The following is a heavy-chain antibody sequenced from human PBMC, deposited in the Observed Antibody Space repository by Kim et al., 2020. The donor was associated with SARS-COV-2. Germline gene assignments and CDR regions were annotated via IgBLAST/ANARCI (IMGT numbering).Heavy chain of an antibody. CDR3: AHRRSIIGTAWFDP. D-gene: IGHD1-7*01. Sequence: YSPSLKSRLTITKDTSKNHVVLTMTNMDPVDTATYYCAHRRSIIGTAWFDPWGQGTLVTVSS. V-gene: IGHV2-5*01. J-gene: IGHJ5*02.